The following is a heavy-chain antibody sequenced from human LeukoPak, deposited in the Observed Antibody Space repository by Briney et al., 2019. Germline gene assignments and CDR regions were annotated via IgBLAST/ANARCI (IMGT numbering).Heavy chain of an antibody. D-gene: IGHD3-10*01. J-gene: IGHJ6*03. CDR2: LYYSGST. CDR3: ARGPERREFYYYYYYMDV. Sequence: KSSETLSLTCTVSGGSISSSSYYWGWIRQPPGKGLEWIGYLYYSGSTNYNPSLKSRVTISVDTSKNQFSLKLSSVTAADTAVYYCARGPERREFYYYYYYMDVWGKGTTVTVSS. V-gene: IGHV4-61*05. CDR1: GGSISSSSYY.